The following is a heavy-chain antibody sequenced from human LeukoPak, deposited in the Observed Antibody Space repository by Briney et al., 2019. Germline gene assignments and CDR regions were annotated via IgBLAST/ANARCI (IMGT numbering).Heavy chain of an antibody. Sequence: GGSLRLSCAASGFTFGSYSMNWVRQAPGKGLEWVSSISSSSSSSSYTYYADSVKGRFTISRDNAKNSLFLQMDSLRAEDTAVYYCAKPRTNDYGGNFDCWGQGTLVTVSS. CDR1: GFTFGSYS. J-gene: IGHJ4*02. CDR3: AKPRTNDYGGNFDC. CDR2: ISSSSSSSSYT. D-gene: IGHD4-23*01. V-gene: IGHV3-21*06.